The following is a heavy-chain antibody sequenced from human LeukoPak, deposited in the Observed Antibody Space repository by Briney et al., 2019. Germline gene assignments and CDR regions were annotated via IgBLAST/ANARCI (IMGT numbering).Heavy chain of an antibody. J-gene: IGHJ4*02. Sequence: WVRQAPGKGLEWIGSIYYSGSTYYNPSLKSRVTISVDTSKNQFSLKLSSVTAEDTAVYYCAKWIGYYDSSGVNGGFDYWGQGTLVTVSS. V-gene: IGHV4-39*07. CDR2: IYYSGST. CDR3: AKWIGYYDSSGVNGGFDY. D-gene: IGHD3-22*01.